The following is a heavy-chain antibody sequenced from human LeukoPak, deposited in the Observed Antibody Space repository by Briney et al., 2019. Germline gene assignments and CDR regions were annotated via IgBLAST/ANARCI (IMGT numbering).Heavy chain of an antibody. J-gene: IGHJ3*02. Sequence: GGSLRLSCAASGFTFDDYAMHWVRQAPGKGLEWVSGISWNSGSIGYADSVKGRFTISRDNAKNSLYLQMNSLRAEDTAVYYCAKAKDSSGWYPVGAFDIWGQGTMVTVSS. CDR2: ISWNSGSI. CDR3: AKAKDSSGWYPVGAFDI. D-gene: IGHD6-19*01. V-gene: IGHV3-9*01. CDR1: GFTFDDYA.